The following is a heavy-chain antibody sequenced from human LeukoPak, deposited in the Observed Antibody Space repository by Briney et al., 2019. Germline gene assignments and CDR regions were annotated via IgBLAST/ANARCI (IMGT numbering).Heavy chain of an antibody. CDR1: GVSSSSSY. J-gene: IGHJ4*02. D-gene: IGHD4-17*01. CDR3: ARRSHGDYFDY. Sequence: SETLSLTCTVSGVSSSSSYWSWIRQPPGKGLEWIGYIFYTGDSNHNPSFKSRVSISLDTSKDQISLKLSSVTAADTAVYYCARRSHGDYFDYWGQGTLVTVSS. CDR2: IFYTGDS. V-gene: IGHV4-59*08.